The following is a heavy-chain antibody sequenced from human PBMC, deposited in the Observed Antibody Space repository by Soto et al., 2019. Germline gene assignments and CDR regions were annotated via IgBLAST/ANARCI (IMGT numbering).Heavy chain of an antibody. CDR3: ASGVHRGSGYYLDY. CDR1: GFTFSSYW. J-gene: IGHJ4*02. V-gene: IGHV3-74*01. CDR2: MNSDGSDT. D-gene: IGHD3-22*01. Sequence: EMQLVESGGGLVQPGGSLRLSCVTSGFTFSSYWMHWVRQAPGKGLVWVSRMNSDGSDTYYADSVKGRFTISRDNARNTVYLQMNSLRVEDTAVYYCASGVHRGSGYYLDYWGQGTLVTVSS.